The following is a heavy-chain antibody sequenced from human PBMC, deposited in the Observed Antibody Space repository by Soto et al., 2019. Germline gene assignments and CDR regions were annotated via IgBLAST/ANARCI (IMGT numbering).Heavy chain of an antibody. Sequence: AAVKVSCKASGYTFTSYAMHWVRQAPGQRLEWMGWINAGNGNTKYSQKFQGRVTITRDTSASTAYMELSSLRSEDTAVYYCASSDTYYYDSSGLDAFDIWGQGTMVTVSS. CDR2: INAGNGNT. CDR1: GYTFTSYA. D-gene: IGHD3-22*01. V-gene: IGHV1-3*01. J-gene: IGHJ3*02. CDR3: ASSDTYYYDSSGLDAFDI.